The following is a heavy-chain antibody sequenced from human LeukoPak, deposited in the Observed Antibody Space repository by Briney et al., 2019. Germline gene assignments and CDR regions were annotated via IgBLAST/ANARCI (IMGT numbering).Heavy chain of an antibody. CDR1: GGSISSSSYY. CDR3: AREGRVAAAGSY. J-gene: IGHJ4*02. V-gene: IGHV4-39*07. D-gene: IGHD6-13*01. CDR2: IYYSGST. Sequence: SETLSLTCTVSGGSISSSSYYWGWIRQPPGKGLEWIGSIYYSGSTYYNPSLKSRVTISVDTSKNQFSLKLSSVTAADTAVYYCAREGRVAAAGSYWGQGTLVTVSS.